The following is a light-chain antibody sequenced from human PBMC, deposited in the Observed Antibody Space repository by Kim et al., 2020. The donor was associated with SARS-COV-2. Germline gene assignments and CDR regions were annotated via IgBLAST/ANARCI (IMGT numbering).Light chain of an antibody. V-gene: IGKV4-1*01. CDR2: LAS. Sequence: DIVMTQSPDSLAVSLGERATINCKSSQSVLYSSNNKNYLAWYQQKPGRPPKLLIYLASTRESGVPDRFSGSGSGTDFTLTISSLQAEDVAVYYCQQYYSTPYSFGQGTKLEI. CDR3: QQYYSTPYS. CDR1: QSVLYSSNNKNY. J-gene: IGKJ2*03.